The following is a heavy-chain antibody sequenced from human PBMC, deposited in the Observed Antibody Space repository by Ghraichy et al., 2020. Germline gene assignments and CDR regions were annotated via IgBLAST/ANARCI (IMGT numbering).Heavy chain of an antibody. Sequence: SVKVSCKASGGTFSSYAISWVRQAPGQGLEWMGRIIPILGIANYAQKFQGRVTITADKSTSTAYMELSSLRSEDTAVYYCASSGRTNWDLFDYWGQGTLVTVSS. CDR2: IIPILGIA. J-gene: IGHJ4*02. CDR1: GGTFSSYA. D-gene: IGHD7-27*01. V-gene: IGHV1-69*04. CDR3: ASSGRTNWDLFDY.